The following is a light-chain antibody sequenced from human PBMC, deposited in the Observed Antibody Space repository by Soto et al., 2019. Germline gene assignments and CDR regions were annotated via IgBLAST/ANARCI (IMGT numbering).Light chain of an antibody. CDR2: EVT. V-gene: IGLV2-8*01. J-gene: IGLJ3*02. CDR3: SSFASSNTWV. CDR1: SSDVGAYNY. Sequence: QSALTQPPSASGSPGQSVTISCTGTSSDVGAYNYVSWYQQHAGKAPKLVIYEVTKRPSGVPDRFSGSKSANTASLTVSGLQAEDDADYYFSSFASSNTWVFGGGTKVTVL.